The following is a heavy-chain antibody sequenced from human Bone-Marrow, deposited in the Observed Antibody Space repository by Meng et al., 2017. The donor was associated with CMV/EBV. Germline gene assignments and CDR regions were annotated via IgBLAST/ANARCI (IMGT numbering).Heavy chain of an antibody. J-gene: IGHJ6*02. CDR2: IYSGGTT. V-gene: IGHV3-66*02. D-gene: IGHD1-14*01. CDR3: ASRTEYYYYGMDV. Sequence: GESLKISCAASGFTVSGNYMSWVRQAPGKGLEWVSVIYSGGTTYYADSVKGRFTISRDNSKNKLYLQVNSLRAEDTAVYYCASRTEYYYYGMDVWGQGTTVTFYS. CDR1: GFTVSGNY.